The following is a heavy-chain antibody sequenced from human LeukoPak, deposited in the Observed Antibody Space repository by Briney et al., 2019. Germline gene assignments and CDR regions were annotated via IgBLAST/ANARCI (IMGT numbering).Heavy chain of an antibody. V-gene: IGHV3-21*04. CDR2: ISSSSSYI. Sequence: GGSLRLSCAASGFTFSSYSMNWVRQAPGKGLEWVSSISSSSSYIYYADSVKGRFTISRDNAKNSLYLQMNSLRAEDTALYFCARLAYDRSGYFDYWGQGTPVTVSS. J-gene: IGHJ4*02. D-gene: IGHD3-22*01. CDR1: GFTFSSYS. CDR3: ARLAYDRSGYFDY.